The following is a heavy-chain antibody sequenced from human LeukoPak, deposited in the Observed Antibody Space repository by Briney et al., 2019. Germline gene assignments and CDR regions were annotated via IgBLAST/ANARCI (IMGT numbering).Heavy chain of an antibody. CDR2: ISYDGSNK. CDR1: GFTFSSYG. J-gene: IGHJ4*02. V-gene: IGHV3-30*18. Sequence: PGGSLRLSCAASGFTFSSYGMHWVRQAPGKGLEWVAVISYDGSNKYYADSVKGRFTISRDNSKNTLYLQMNSLRAEDTAVYYCAKGPNIVVVPAAIDYWGQGTLVTVSS. D-gene: IGHD2-2*01. CDR3: AKGPNIVVVPAAIDY.